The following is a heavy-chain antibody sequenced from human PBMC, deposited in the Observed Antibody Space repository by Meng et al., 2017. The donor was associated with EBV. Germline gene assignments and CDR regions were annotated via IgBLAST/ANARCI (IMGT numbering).Heavy chain of an antibody. CDR2: VETKTSKYAT. D-gene: IGHD3-16*01. J-gene: IGHJ4*02. CDR3: WGDLNYGSY. Sequence: EGHLVESGGGLVQPGGSLKPSCGASGFIFRDSAMHWVRQASGKGLEWVGRVETKTSKYATAYAASVKGRFSVSRDDSKNMVFLEMNSLKTEDTARYYCWGDLNYGSYWGQGTLVTVSS. V-gene: IGHV3-73*01. CDR1: GFIFRDSA.